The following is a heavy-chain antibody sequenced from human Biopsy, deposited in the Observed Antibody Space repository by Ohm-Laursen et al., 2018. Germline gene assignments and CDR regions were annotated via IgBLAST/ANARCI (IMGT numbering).Heavy chain of an antibody. V-gene: IGHV3-33*04. J-gene: IGHJ2*01. D-gene: IGHD6-19*01. CDR3: ARGLSSGWYGYFGV. Sequence: SSLRLSCSASGFTFGHYAMHWVRQAPGKGLEWISLIWYDGTNEDYADSVKGRFTISRDNSKNTLYLQINTLTLEDTAFYYCARGLSSGWYGYFGVWGRGTLVTVSS. CDR1: GFTFGHYA. CDR2: IWYDGTNE.